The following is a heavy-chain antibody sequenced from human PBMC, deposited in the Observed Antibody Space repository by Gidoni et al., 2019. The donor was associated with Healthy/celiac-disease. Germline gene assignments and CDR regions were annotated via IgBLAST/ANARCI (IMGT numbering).Heavy chain of an antibody. J-gene: IGHJ3*02. CDR2: IYYSGST. CDR3: APEGYCSGGSCPVSFDI. D-gene: IGHD2-15*01. Sequence: QLQLQESGPGLVKPSETLSLTCTVSGGSISSSSYYWGWIRQPPGKDLEWIGSIYYSGSTYYNPSLKSRVTISVDTSKNQFSLKLSSVTAADTAVYYCAPEGYCSGGSCPVSFDIWGQGTMVTVSS. V-gene: IGHV4-39*01. CDR1: GGSISSSSYY.